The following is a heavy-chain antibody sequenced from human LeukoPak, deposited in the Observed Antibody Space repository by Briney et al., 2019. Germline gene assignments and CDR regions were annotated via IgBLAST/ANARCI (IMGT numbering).Heavy chain of an antibody. CDR1: GYSFSNYW. CDR3: ARRKTNRRNSSGHTGGGY. V-gene: IGHV5-51*01. D-gene: IGHD6-19*01. CDR2: IYPDDSET. J-gene: IGHJ4*02. Sequence: GESLKISCKGSGYSFSNYWIGWVRQMPGKGLEWMGIIYPDDSETRYSPSFRGQVTISADKSINTAYLQWRSLEASDTAMYYCARRKTNRRNSSGHTGGGYWGQGTLVTVSS.